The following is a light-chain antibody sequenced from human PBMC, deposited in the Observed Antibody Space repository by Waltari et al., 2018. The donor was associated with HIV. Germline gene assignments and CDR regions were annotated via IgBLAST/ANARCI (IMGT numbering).Light chain of an antibody. CDR3: QQYKTLPLT. V-gene: IGKV1-33*01. CDR1: QDIRES. J-gene: IGKJ4*01. CDR2: DGS. Sequence: DFQLTQSPSSLSSSVGDRVTITCQASQDIRESVSWYQHKPGEDPQLLIFDGSIPQTGVASRFSGSRSGTDFTFTISSLQPEDIATYFCQQYKTLPLTFVGGTKVDIK.